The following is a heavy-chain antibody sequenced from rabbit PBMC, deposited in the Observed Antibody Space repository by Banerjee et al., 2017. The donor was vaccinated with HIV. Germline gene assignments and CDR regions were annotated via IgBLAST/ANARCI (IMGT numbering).Heavy chain of an antibody. CDR1: GFSFSSSYW. CDR2: IYTTSSGDT. Sequence: QSLEESGGDLVKPGASLTLTCTASGFSFSSSYWIRWVRQAPGKGLEWIACIYTTSSGDTYYASWAKGRFTISNASSTTMTLQVTSLTAADTATYFCARDYTAKRWYLDLWGPGTLVTVS. V-gene: IGHV1S40*01. J-gene: IGHJ6*01. CDR3: ARDYTAKRWYLDL. D-gene: IGHD7-1*01.